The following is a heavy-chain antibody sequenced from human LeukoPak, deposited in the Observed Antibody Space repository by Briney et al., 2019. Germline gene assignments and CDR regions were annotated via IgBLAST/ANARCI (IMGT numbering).Heavy chain of an antibody. CDR1: GFTFSSYS. D-gene: IGHD2-21*02. CDR3: AKDRLSNGDPTGY. V-gene: IGHV3-23*01. CDR2: ISGSGYST. Sequence: QAGGSLRLSCAASGFTFSSYSMSWVRQAPGKGLEWVSSISGSGYSTYYGDSVKGRFTISRDNSKNMLYLQMNSLRPEDTAVYYCAKDRLSNGDPTGYWGQGTLVTVSS. J-gene: IGHJ4*02.